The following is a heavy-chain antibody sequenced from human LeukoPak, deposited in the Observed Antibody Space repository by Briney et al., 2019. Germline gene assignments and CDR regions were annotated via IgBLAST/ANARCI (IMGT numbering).Heavy chain of an antibody. CDR2: IYPGDSDT. D-gene: IGHD1-1*01. CDR1: GYIFTSYW. Sequence: PGESLTLSCTGSGYIFTSYWIGWVRQVPGKGLEWMGIIYPGDSDTRYSPSFQGQVTISADKSISTAYLEWSSLKASDTAMYYCAGHKAPTGGWFDPWGQGTLVTVSS. V-gene: IGHV5-51*01. J-gene: IGHJ5*02. CDR3: AGHKAPTGGWFDP.